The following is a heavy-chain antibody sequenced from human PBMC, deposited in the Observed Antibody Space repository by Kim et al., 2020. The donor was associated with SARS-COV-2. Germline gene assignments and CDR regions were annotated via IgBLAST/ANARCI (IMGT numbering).Heavy chain of an antibody. Sequence: GGSLRLSCAASGFTVSSNYMSWVRQAPGKGLEWVSVIYSGGSTYYADSVKGRFTISRDNSKNTLYLQMNSLRAEDTAVYYCARAPPYYGEYYYYGMDVWGQGTTVTVSS. J-gene: IGHJ6*02. V-gene: IGHV3-66*01. CDR3: ARAPPYYGEYYYYGMDV. CDR1: GFTVSSNY. D-gene: IGHD1-26*01. CDR2: IYSGGST.